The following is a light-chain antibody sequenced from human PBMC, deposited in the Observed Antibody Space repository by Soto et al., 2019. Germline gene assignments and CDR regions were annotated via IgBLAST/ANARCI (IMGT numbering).Light chain of an antibody. CDR3: QKYYRAPFT. V-gene: IGKV1-27*01. CDR1: QGISNR. J-gene: IGKJ3*01. CDR2: DAY. Sequence: DIQMTQSPSSLSASVGDTVVISCRAGQGISNRLAWYHQKPGSAPKLLIYDAYTLQAGVPSRFSGSGSGTDFTLTITSLQPEDVGAYYCQKYYRAPFTFGPGTRVDI.